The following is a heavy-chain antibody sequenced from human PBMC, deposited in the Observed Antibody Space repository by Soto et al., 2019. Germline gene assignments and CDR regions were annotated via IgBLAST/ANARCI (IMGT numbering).Heavy chain of an antibody. CDR1: GGTFSSYT. V-gene: IGHV1-69*02. J-gene: IGHJ4*02. Sequence: QVQLVQSGAEVKKPGSSVKVSCKASGGTFSSYTISWVRQAPGQGLEWMGRIIPSLGIANYAQKFQGRVTITADKSTSTAYMELSSLRSEDTAVYYCAMGPSGYYFVDYWGQGTLVTVSS. CDR2: IIPSLGIA. D-gene: IGHD3-22*01. CDR3: AMGPSGYYFVDY.